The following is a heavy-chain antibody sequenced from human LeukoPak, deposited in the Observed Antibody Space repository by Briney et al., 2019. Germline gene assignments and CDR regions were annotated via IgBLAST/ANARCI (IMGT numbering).Heavy chain of an antibody. Sequence: PGGSLRPSCAASGFTFSSYAMHWVRQAPGQGLEYVSAITSNGNSPYYANSVRGRFTISRDNSKNTLYLQMGSLRVEDMAVYYCAREYCSGGDCQYYFDYWGQGTLVTVSS. J-gene: IGHJ4*02. CDR2: ITSNGNSP. CDR3: AREYCSGGDCQYYFDY. CDR1: GFTFSSYA. V-gene: IGHV3-64*01. D-gene: IGHD2-15*01.